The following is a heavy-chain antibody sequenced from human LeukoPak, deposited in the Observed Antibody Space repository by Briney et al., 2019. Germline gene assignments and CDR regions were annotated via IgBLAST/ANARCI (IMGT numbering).Heavy chain of an antibody. CDR2: IYSGGST. V-gene: IGHV3-53*04. CDR1: GFTVSSNY. CDR3: ARNVPGRGDYFDY. D-gene: IGHD3-10*01. Sequence: GGSLRLSCAASGFTVSSNYMSWVRLAPGKGLEWVSVIYSGGSTYYADSVKGRFTISRHNSKNTLYLQMNSLRAEDTAVYYCARNVPGRGDYFDYWGQGTLVTVSS. J-gene: IGHJ4*02.